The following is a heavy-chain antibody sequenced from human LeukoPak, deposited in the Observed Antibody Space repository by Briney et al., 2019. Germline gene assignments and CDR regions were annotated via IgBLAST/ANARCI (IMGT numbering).Heavy chain of an antibody. V-gene: IGHV3-23*01. Sequence: GGSLRLSCEASGFAFSFSAMTWVRQAPGTGLEWVSTINANAINTYYADSVKGRFTISRDNSKNTLYLQMNSLRAEDTAVYYCAKPRHSSSWFYNFDYWGQGTLVTVSS. J-gene: IGHJ4*02. CDR1: GFAFSFSA. CDR2: INANAINT. CDR3: AKPRHSSSWFYNFDY. D-gene: IGHD6-13*01.